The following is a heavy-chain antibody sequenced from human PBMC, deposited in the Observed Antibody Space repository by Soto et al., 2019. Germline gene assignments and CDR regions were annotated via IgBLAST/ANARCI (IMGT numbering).Heavy chain of an antibody. CDR1: GFTFRRYS. V-gene: IGHV3-48*02. J-gene: IGHJ5*02. D-gene: IGHD3-3*01. Sequence: GGSLRLSCTASGFTFRRYSMSWVRQGPGKGLEWVSDISISGDFIYYADSVKGRFTISRDNAKNSLYLQMNSLRDEDTAVYYFARVPNGWRGYFIDPWGQGTMVTVSS. CDR3: ARVPNGWRGYFIDP. CDR2: ISISGDFI.